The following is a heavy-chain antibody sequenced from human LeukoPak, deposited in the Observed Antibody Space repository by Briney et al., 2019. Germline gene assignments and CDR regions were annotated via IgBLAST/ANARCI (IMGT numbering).Heavy chain of an antibody. CDR1: GFRFTSYW. D-gene: IGHD3-22*01. Sequence: GESPKTPLLGFGFRFTSYWLTWVRQIPGKGPVGVGRTYPSDSYINYSPSFQGHVTISADKSNGTAYLQWSSLTASGSGIYCWARPDGSGSGCKLLPFWGQGTLVTVSS. CDR2: TYPSDSYI. V-gene: IGHV5-10-1*01. CDR3: ARPDGSGSGCKLLPF. J-gene: IGHJ4*02.